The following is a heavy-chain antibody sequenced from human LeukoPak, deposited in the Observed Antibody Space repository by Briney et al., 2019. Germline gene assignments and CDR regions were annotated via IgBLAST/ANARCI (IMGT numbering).Heavy chain of an antibody. D-gene: IGHD3-3*01. J-gene: IGHJ6*02. Sequence: GRSLRLSCAASGFTFSSYAMHWVRQAPGKGLEWVAVISYDGSNKYYADSVKGRFTISRDNSKNTLYLQMNSLRAEDTAVYYCAREYYDFWSGCYTYYYYGMDVWGQGTTVTVSS. CDR3: AREYYDFWSGCYTYYYYGMDV. CDR2: ISYDGSNK. CDR1: GFTFSSYA. V-gene: IGHV3-30-3*01.